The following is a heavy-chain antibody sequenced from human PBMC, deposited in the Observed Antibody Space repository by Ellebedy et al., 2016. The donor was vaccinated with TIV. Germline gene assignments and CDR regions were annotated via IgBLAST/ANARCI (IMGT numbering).Heavy chain of an antibody. CDR3: ARDNHYSDSSGYYYYYYMDV. CDR1: GFTFSDYY. CDR2: SRSKANSYTT. D-gene: IGHD3-22*01. J-gene: IGHJ6*03. V-gene: IGHV3-72*01. Sequence: GESLKISCVASGFTFSDYYMDWVRQAPGKGREWVGRSRSKANSYTTEYAASVKGRFTISRDDSKNSVYLQMNSLKTEDTAVYYCARDNHYSDSSGYYYYYYMDVWGKGTTVTVSS.